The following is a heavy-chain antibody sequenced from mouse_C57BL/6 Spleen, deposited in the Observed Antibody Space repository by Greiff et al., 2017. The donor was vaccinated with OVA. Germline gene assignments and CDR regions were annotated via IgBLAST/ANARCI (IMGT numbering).Heavy chain of an antibody. Sequence: DVKLVESGGGLVKPGGSLKLSCAASGFTFSDYGMHWVRQAPEKGLEWVAYISSGSSTIYYADTVKGRFTISRDNAKNTLFLQMTSLRSEDTAMYYCARPLYYGNGGYYAMDYWGQGTSVTVSS. CDR1: GFTFSDYG. V-gene: IGHV5-17*01. CDR2: ISSGSSTI. CDR3: ARPLYYGNGGYYAMDY. J-gene: IGHJ4*01. D-gene: IGHD2-1*01.